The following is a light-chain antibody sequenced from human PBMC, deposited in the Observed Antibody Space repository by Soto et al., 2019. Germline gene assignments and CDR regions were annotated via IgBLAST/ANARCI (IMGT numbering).Light chain of an antibody. CDR1: SSNIGNNY. CDR2: ENN. J-gene: IGLJ2*01. V-gene: IGLV1-51*02. CDR3: GTWDSSPSAGV. Sequence: QSVLTQPPSVSAAPGQKVTISCSGSSSNIGNNYVSWYQQLPRTAPKLLIYENNKRPSGIPDRFSGSKSGTSATLGITGLQTVDEADYYCGTWDSSPSAGVFGGGTKLTVL.